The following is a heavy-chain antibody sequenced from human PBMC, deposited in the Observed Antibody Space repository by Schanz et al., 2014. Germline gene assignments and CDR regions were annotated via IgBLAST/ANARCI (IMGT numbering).Heavy chain of an antibody. CDR1: GFTFSSYA. J-gene: IGHJ4*02. CDR3: AKSYDTSGYSGFDY. V-gene: IGHV3-30*04. D-gene: IGHD3-22*01. Sequence: QVQLVESGGGVVQPGRSLRLSCAASGFTFSSYAMHWVRQAPGRGLQWVALISYDGGHKYYADSVKGRFTISRDNSKTTLYLQMNSLRTEDTAVYFCAKSYDTSGYSGFDYWGQGTLVTVSS. CDR2: ISYDGGHK.